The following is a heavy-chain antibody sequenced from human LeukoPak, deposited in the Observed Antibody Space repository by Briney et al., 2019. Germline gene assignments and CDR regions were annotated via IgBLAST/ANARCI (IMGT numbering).Heavy chain of an antibody. J-gene: IGHJ4*02. D-gene: IGHD6-19*01. CDR1: GYTFTNYP. CDR2: INTNTGNP. CDR3: ARGGYSRGQGSPFDY. V-gene: IGHV7-4-1*02. Sequence: GASVKVSCKASGYTFTNYPIIWVRQAPGQGLEWMASINTNTGNPTYAQGFTGRFVFSLDTSVSTAYLQITSLKAEDSVVYYCARGGYSRGQGSPFDYWGQGTLVTVSS.